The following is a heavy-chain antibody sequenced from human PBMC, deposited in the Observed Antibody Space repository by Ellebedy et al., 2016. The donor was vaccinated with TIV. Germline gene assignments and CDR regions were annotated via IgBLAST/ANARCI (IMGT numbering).Heavy chain of an antibody. J-gene: IGHJ4*02. CDR1: GGSISSSSYY. Sequence: MPSETLSLTCTVSGGSISSSSYYWGWIRQPPGKGLEWIGSIYYSGSTYYNPSLKSRVTISVDTSKNQFSLKLSSVTAADTAVYYCARRVGIVATIDNWGQGTLVTVSS. CDR2: IYYSGST. D-gene: IGHD5-12*01. V-gene: IGHV4-39*01. CDR3: ARRVGIVATIDN.